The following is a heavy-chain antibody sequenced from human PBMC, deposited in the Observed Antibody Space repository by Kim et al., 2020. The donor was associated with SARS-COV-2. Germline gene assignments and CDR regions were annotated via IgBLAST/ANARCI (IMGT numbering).Heavy chain of an antibody. CDR1: GYTFTNYG. CDR2: ISPYNGNT. Sequence: ASVKVSCKASGYTFTNYGITWVRQAPGQGLEWMGWISPYNGNTDSAQEFQGRVTMTTDTSTNIAYMELRSLGSDDTAVYYCARDASRYTTAWYNYWGQGTLVTVSS. D-gene: IGHD6-19*01. J-gene: IGHJ4*02. V-gene: IGHV1-18*04. CDR3: ARDASRYTTAWYNY.